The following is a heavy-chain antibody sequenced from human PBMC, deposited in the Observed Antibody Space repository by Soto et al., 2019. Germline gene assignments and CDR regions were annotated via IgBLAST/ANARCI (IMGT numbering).Heavy chain of an antibody. J-gene: IGHJ4*02. CDR1: VFPFSSYG. D-gene: IGHD2-15*01. CDR2: ISYDGSNN. CDR3: AKDGRNRFDLIVVVVAGSGYFDY. V-gene: IGHV3-30*18. Sequence: PGGSLRLSCAASVFPFSSYGMHWVRQAPGKGLEWVAVISYDGSNNYYADSVKGRFTISRDNSKNTLYLQMNSRRAEDTAVYYCAKDGRNRFDLIVVVVAGSGYFDYWGQGTLVTGSS.